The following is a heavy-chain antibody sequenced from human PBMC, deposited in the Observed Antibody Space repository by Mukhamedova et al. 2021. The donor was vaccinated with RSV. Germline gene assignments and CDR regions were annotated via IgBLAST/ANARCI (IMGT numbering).Heavy chain of an antibody. D-gene: IGHD2-15*01. Sequence: GSTNYNPSLKSRVTISVDKSKNQFSVKLSSVTAADTAVYYCVRVGYCSGGSCLPYYYYGMDVWGQGTTVTVSS. CDR3: VRVGYCSGGSCLPYYYYGMDV. J-gene: IGHJ6*02. CDR2: GST. V-gene: IGHV4-4*02.